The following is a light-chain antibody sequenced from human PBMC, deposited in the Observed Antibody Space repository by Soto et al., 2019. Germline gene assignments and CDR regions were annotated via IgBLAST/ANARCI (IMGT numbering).Light chain of an antibody. J-gene: IGKJ2*01. CDR1: QSVSSSY. CDR2: GAS. V-gene: IGKV3-20*01. CDR3: QQYGSSPGYT. Sequence: EIVLTQSPGTLSLSPGERATLSCRASQSVSSSYLAWHQQKPGQAPRLLIYGASSKATGIPDRFSGSGSATDFTLTITRLEPEDFAVYYCQQYGSSPGYTFGQGTKLEIK.